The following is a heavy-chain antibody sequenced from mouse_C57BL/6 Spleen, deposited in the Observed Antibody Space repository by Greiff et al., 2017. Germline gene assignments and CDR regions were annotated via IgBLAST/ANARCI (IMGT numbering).Heavy chain of an antibody. CDR3: ARRRELGRAMDY. D-gene: IGHD4-1*01. Sequence: QVHLKQPGAELVRPGTSVKLSCKASGYTFTSYWMHWVKQRPGQGLEWIGVIDPSDSYTNYNQKFKGKATLTVDTSSSTAYMQLSSLTSEDSAVYYCARRRELGRAMDYWGQGTSVTVSS. CDR2: IDPSDSYT. J-gene: IGHJ4*01. CDR1: GYTFTSYW. V-gene: IGHV1-59*01.